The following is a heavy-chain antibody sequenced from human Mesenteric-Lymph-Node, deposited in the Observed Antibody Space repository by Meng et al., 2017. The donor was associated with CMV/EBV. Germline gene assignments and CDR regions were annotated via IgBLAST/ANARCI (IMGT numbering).Heavy chain of an antibody. CDR2: IYSGGST. CDR1: GFTVSSNY. CDR3: AKDLVYYGDYYFDY. J-gene: IGHJ4*02. V-gene: IGHV3-53*05. D-gene: IGHD3-10*01. Sequence: GGSLRLSCAASGFTVSSNYMSWVRQAPGKGLEWVSVIYSGGSTYYADSVKGRFTISRDNSKNTLYLQMNSLRAEDTAVYYCAKDLVYYGDYYFDYWGQGTLVTVSS.